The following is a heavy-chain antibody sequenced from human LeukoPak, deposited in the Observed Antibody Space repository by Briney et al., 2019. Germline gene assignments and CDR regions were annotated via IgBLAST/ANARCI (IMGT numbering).Heavy chain of an antibody. V-gene: IGHV4-39*02. CDR3: AREPAAAAGSYFDY. CDR1: GGSISSSSYY. D-gene: IGHD6-13*01. CDR2: IYYSGST. Sequence: SEALSLTCTVSGGSISSSSYYWGWIRQPPGKGLEWIGSIYYSGSTYYNPSLKSRVTISVDTSKNQFSLKLSSVTAADTAVYYCAREPAAAAGSYFDYWGQGTLVTVSS. J-gene: IGHJ4*02.